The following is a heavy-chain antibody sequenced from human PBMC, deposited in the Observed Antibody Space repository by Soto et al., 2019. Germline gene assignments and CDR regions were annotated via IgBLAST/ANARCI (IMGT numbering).Heavy chain of an antibody. D-gene: IGHD5-12*01. J-gene: IGHJ6*04. Sequence: GSLRLSCAASGFSASDHYMEWVRQAPWKGLEWVGRIRNKANSYTTQYAASVEGRFTISRDDSDNSVYLQMNSLKTEDTAVYYCARGIYAGPYYYGMEGWGKGNPVSVSS. CDR2: IRNKANSYTT. CDR3: ARGIYAGPYYYGMEG. V-gene: IGHV3-72*01. CDR1: GFSASDHY.